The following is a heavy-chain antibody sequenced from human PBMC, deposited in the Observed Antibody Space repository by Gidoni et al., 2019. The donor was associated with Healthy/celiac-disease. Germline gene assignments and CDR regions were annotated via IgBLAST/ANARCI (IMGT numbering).Heavy chain of an antibody. J-gene: IGHJ3*02. CDR1: AGPTSSSSYY. CDR2: IYYSGST. CDR3: ARHKGGWYCRVFLHAFDI. V-gene: IGHV4-39*01. Sequence: QLQLQESVPGLVKPSEPLSLTCPVSAGPTSSSSYYWDWIRQRPGKGLEWIGSIYYSGSTYYNPSIKSRVTISVDTSKNQFSLKLSSVTAADTAGYYCARHKGGWYCRVFLHAFDIWGQGTMVTVSS. D-gene: IGHD6-19*01.